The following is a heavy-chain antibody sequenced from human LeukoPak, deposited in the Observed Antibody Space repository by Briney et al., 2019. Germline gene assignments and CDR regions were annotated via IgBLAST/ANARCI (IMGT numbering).Heavy chain of an antibody. CDR3: ARLTTATTGHDY. D-gene: IGHD4-17*01. Sequence: PSETLSLTCTVSGGSISSGDYYWSWIRQPPGKGLEWIGYIYYSGSTYYNPSLKSRVTISVDTSKNQFSLELSSVTAADTAVYYCARLTTATTGHDYWGQGTLVTVSS. CDR2: IYYSGST. V-gene: IGHV4-30-4*01. CDR1: GGSISSGDYY. J-gene: IGHJ4*02.